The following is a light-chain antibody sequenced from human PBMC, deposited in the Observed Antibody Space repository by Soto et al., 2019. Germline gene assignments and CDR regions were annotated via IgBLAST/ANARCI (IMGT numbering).Light chain of an antibody. Sequence: QSVLTQPPSVSGAPGQRVTISCTGSSSNIGAGSDVHWYQQLPGTAPKLLIYANNNRPSGVPDRFSGSKSGTSASLAITGLQAEDEADYYCQSYDSSLSGSVFGGGTKLTAL. CDR1: SSNIGAGSD. V-gene: IGLV1-40*01. CDR2: ANN. J-gene: IGLJ2*01. CDR3: QSYDSSLSGSV.